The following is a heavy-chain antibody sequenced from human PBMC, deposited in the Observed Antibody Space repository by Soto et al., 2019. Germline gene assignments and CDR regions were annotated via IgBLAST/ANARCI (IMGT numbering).Heavy chain of an antibody. V-gene: IGHV3-30*03. CDR1: GFTFSSYG. CDR2: ISYDGSNK. Sequence: LRLSCAASGFTFSSYGMHWVRQAPGKGLEWVAVISYDGSNKYYADSVKGRFTISRDNSKNTLYLQMNSLRAEDTAVYYCAGLTHYFDYWGQGTLVTVSS. CDR3: AGLTHYFDY. J-gene: IGHJ4*02.